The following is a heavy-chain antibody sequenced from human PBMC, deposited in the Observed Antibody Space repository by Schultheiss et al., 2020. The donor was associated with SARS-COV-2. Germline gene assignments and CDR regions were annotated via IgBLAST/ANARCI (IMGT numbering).Heavy chain of an antibody. Sequence: SQTLSLTCTVSGGSVSSGSDHWSWIRQPPGKGLEWIGYIYYSGSTYYNPSLKSRVTISVDTSKNQFSLKLNSVTAADTAVYYCARDTRAYCSGGSCNWFDPWGQGTLVTVSS. V-gene: IGHV4-31*03. CDR1: GGSVSSGSDH. CDR2: IYYSGST. D-gene: IGHD2-15*01. CDR3: ARDTRAYCSGGSCNWFDP. J-gene: IGHJ5*02.